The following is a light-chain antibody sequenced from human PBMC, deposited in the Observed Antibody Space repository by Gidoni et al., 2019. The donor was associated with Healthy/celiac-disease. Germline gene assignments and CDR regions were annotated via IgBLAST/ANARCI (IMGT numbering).Light chain of an antibody. CDR2: QDS. Sequence: SYELTQPPSVSVSPGQTASITCSGDKLGDKYACWYQQKPGQSPVLVIYQDSTRPSGIPERFSGSNSGNTATLTISGTQAMDEADYYCQAWDSSTGVFGGGTKLTVL. CDR3: QAWDSSTGV. J-gene: IGLJ2*01. V-gene: IGLV3-1*01. CDR1: KLGDKY.